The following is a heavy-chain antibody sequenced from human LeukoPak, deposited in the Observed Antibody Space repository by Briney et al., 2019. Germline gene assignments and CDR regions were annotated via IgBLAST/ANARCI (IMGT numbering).Heavy chain of an antibody. J-gene: IGHJ4*02. Sequence: PGGSLRLSCAASGFTFSSYAMSWVRQAPGKGLEWVSAISGSGGSTYYADSVKGRLTISRDNSKNTLYLQMNSLRAEDTAVYYCAKDREDGDYVPIDYWGQGTLVTVSS. V-gene: IGHV3-23*01. CDR2: ISGSGGST. CDR1: GFTFSSYA. CDR3: AKDREDGDYVPIDY. D-gene: IGHD4-17*01.